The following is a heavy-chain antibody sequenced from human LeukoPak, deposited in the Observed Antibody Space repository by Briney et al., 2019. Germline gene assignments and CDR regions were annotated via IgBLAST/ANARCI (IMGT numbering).Heavy chain of an antibody. CDR1: GFTFSSYS. J-gene: IGHJ4*02. V-gene: IGHV3-21*01. D-gene: IGHD6-19*01. CDR2: ISSSSSYI. CDR3: ARSPAPWYSSD. Sequence: GGSLRLSCAASGFTFSSYSMNWVRQAPGKGLEWVSSISSSSSYIYYADSVKGRFTISRDNAKNSLYLQMNSLRAEDTAVYYCARSPAPWYSSDWGQGTLVTVSS.